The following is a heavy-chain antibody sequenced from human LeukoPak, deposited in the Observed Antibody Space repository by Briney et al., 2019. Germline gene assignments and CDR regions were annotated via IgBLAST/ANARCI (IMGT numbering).Heavy chain of an antibody. J-gene: IGHJ5*02. CDR1: GGSISSSSYY. Sequence: SETLSLTCTVSGGSISSSSYYWGWIRQPPGKGLEWIGSIYYSGSTYYNPSLKRRVTISVDTSKNQFSLKLSSVTAADTAVYYCARQYSGSYSRWFDPWGQGTLVTVSS. CDR2: IYYSGST. CDR3: ARQYSGSYSRWFDP. D-gene: IGHD1-26*01. V-gene: IGHV4-39*01.